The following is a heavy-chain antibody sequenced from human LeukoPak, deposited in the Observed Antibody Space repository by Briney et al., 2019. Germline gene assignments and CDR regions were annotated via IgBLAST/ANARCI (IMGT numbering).Heavy chain of an antibody. CDR2: IYHSGST. J-gene: IGHJ4*02. CDR1: GYSISSGYY. D-gene: IGHD6-19*01. V-gene: IGHV4-38-2*02. CDR3: ARDLYSSGWGYFEY. Sequence: ASETLSLTCTISGYSISSGYYWGWIRQPPGKGLEWIGSIYHSGSTYYNPSLKSRVTISLDTSENQFSLKLSSVTAADTAVYYCARDLYSSGWGYFEYWGQGTLVTVSS.